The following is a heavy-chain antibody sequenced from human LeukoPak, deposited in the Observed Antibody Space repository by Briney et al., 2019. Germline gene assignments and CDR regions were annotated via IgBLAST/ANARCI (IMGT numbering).Heavy chain of an antibody. CDR2: IRSEPYGETT. D-gene: IGHD3-10*01. V-gene: IGHV3-49*04. J-gene: IGHJ6*02. Sequence: PGRSLRLSCLGSGFNFGEHALSWVRQAPAKALEGVDFIRSEPYGETTEYAASVSGRFIISRDNTRGIAYLRMNNLKIEDTAVYYCARAPILLWTHNGMDVWGPGTTVTVSS. CDR3: ARAPILLWTHNGMDV. CDR1: GFNFGEHA.